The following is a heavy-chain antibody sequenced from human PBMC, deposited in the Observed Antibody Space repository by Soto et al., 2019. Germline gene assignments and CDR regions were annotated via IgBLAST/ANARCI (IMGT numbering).Heavy chain of an antibody. CDR1: GFSLTTSGVG. Sequence: QITLKESGPTLVKPTQTLTLTCTFSGFSLTTSGVGVGWIRQPPGKALEWLALVYWDDDKRYSPSLKSRLTITKDTSENQVVLTMTYMDPVDTATYYSAHRNKNDAFDVWGQGTMVTVSS. CDR2: VYWDDDK. J-gene: IGHJ3*01. V-gene: IGHV2-5*02. CDR3: AHRNKNDAFDV.